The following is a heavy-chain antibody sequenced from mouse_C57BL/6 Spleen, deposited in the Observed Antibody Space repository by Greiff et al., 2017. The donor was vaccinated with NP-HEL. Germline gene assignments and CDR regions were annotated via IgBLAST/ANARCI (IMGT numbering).Heavy chain of an antibody. CDR1: GFNIKNTY. J-gene: IGHJ4*01. Sequence: EVQLQQSVAELVRPGASVKLSCTASGFNIKNTYMHWVKQRPEQGLEWIGRIDPANGNTKYAPKFQGKATITADTSSNTAYLQFSSLTYEDTAIYYCASYSNYACYAMDYVGQGTSVTVSS. CDR3: ASYSNYACYAMDY. D-gene: IGHD2-5*01. CDR2: IDPANGNT. V-gene: IGHV14-3*01.